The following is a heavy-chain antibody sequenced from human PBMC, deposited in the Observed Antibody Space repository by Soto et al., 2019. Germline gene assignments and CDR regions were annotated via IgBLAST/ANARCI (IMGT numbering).Heavy chain of an antibody. V-gene: IGHV4-31*03. CDR2: IYYSGST. J-gene: IGHJ4*02. CDR3: ARQGVRYSSSWYYFDY. D-gene: IGHD6-13*01. CDR1: GGSISSGGYY. Sequence: QVQLQESGPGLEKPSQTLSLTCTVSGGSISSGGYYWSWIRQHPGKGLEWIGYIYYSGSTYYNPSLKSRVTISVDTSKNQFSLKLSSVTAADTAVYYCARQGVRYSSSWYYFDYWGQGTLVTVSS.